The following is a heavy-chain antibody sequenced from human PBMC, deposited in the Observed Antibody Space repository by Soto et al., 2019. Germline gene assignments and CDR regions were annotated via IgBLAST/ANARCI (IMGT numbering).Heavy chain of an antibody. V-gene: IGHV4-4*02. Sequence: SETLSLTCAVSGGSISSSNWWSWVRQPPGKGLEWIGEIYHSGSTNYNPSLKSRVTISVDKSKNQFSLKLSSVTAADTAVYYCARGMGDGYNYGYFDDWGQGTLVTVSS. D-gene: IGHD5-12*01. CDR1: GGSISSSNW. J-gene: IGHJ4*02. CDR2: IYHSGST. CDR3: ARGMGDGYNYGYFDD.